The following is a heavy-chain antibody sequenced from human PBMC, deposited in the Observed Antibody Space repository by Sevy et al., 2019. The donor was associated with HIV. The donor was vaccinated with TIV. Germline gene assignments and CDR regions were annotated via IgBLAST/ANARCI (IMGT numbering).Heavy chain of an antibody. V-gene: IGHV4-39*01. CDR3: ATPQASGWYEGTGGYFDL. D-gene: IGHD6-19*01. CDR1: GGSISTSSYY. Sequence: SETLSLTCTVSGGSISTSSYYWGWIRQPPGKALEWIGSMYGTGSTSYNPSLKSRVTIFVDTSKNQFSLKLTSAIATDAAVSYCATPQASGWYEGTGGYFDLWGRGTLVTVSS. J-gene: IGHJ2*01. CDR2: MYGTGST.